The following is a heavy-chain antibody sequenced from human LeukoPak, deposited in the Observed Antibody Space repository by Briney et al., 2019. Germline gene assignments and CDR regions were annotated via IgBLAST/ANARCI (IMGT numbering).Heavy chain of an antibody. Sequence: GGSLRLSCAASGFTFNRYWMHWVRQAPGKGLVWGSRIKTDGRFSDYADTVKGRFTISRDNAKNTLYRQMNSLRAEDSAVYYCVKDRTSVPLFDYLGQGALVTGPS. CDR1: GFTFNRYW. D-gene: IGHD4-17*01. V-gene: IGHV3-74*01. CDR2: IKTDGRFS. CDR3: VKDRTSVPLFDY. J-gene: IGHJ4*02.